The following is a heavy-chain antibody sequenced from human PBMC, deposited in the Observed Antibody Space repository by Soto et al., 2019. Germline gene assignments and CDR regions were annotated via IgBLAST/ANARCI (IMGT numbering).Heavy chain of an antibody. CDR1: GGSISSYY. J-gene: IGHJ5*02. V-gene: IGHV4-59*01. Sequence: SETLSLTCTVSGGSISSYYWSWIRQPPGKGLEWIGYIYYSGSTNYNPSLKSRVTISVDTSKNQFSLKLSSVTAADTAVYYCARGSLTIFGVVSRRYHCFDPWGQGTLVTVSS. D-gene: IGHD3-3*01. CDR2: IYYSGST. CDR3: ARGSLTIFGVVSRRYHCFDP.